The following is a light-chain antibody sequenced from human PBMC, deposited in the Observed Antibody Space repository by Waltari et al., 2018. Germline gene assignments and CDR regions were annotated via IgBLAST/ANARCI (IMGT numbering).Light chain of an antibody. J-gene: IGKJ3*01. CDR3: QQGTTWL. V-gene: IGKV3-11*01. CDR1: QSIATY. CDR2: DAS. Sequence: EIILSQSSVTLSFSPRDSATLSCRATQSIATYLAWYQQKTGPPPRLLIYDASNRATSIPARFSGTGSGTDFTLTISSLEPEDFAVYQCQQGTTWLFGPGTKVEIK.